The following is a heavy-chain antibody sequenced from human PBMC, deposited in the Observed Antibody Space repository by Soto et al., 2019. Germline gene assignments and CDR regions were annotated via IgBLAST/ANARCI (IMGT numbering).Heavy chain of an antibody. CDR2: INHSGTI. V-gene: IGHV4-34*02. CDR3: ARADRTFVTSYGLDV. CDR1: GGSFSGFY. D-gene: IGHD2-21*02. J-gene: IGHJ6*02. Sequence: QVQIQQWGAGLLKPSETLSLTCAVSGGSFSGFYLTWIRQPPGEGLEWIGEINHSGTINFNPSLRPRLNISLDSAKKHFSLKPPPLTDADAAVYYCARADRTFVTSYGLDVCGQGTTGTVS.